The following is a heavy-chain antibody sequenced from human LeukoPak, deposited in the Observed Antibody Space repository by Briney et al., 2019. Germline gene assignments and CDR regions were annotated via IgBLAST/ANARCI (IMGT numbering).Heavy chain of an antibody. D-gene: IGHD3-10*01. CDR1: GYSFTSYW. CDR3: ARLGHYYGSGSYYLGAFDI. Sequence: GESLKISCKGSGYSFTSYWITWVRQIPGKGLECMGRIDPSDSYTNYSPSFQGHVTISTDKSISTAYLQWSSLKASDTAIYYCARLGHYYGSGSYYLGAFDIWGQGTMVTVSS. J-gene: IGHJ3*02. V-gene: IGHV5-10-1*01. CDR2: IDPSDSYT.